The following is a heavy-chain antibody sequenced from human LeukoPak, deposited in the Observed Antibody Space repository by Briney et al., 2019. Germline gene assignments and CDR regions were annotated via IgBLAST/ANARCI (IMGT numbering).Heavy chain of an antibody. Sequence: GRSLRLSCAASAFIFSNHGMHWVRQAPGKGLEWVALISYDGSNKYYADSVKGRFTISRDNSKNTLYLQMNSLRAEDTAMYYCAKDQGPITIFGVVIGGMDVWGQGTTVTVSS. CDR3: AKDQGPITIFGVVIGGMDV. CDR1: AFIFSNHG. J-gene: IGHJ6*02. CDR2: ISYDGSNK. V-gene: IGHV3-30*18. D-gene: IGHD3-3*01.